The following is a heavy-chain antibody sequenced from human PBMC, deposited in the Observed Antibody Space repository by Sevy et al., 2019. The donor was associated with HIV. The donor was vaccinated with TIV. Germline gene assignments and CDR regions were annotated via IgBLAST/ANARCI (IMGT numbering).Heavy chain of an antibody. D-gene: IGHD6-13*01. CDR3: ARDTAAAGTGTFDY. J-gene: IGHJ4*02. Sequence: SETLSLTCTVSGGSISSGDYYWSWIRQPPGKGLEWIGYIYYSGSTYYNPSLKSRVTISVDTSKNQFSLKLSSVTAADTAVYYCARDTAAAGTGTFDYWGQGTLVTVS. CDR2: IYYSGST. CDR1: GGSISSGDYY. V-gene: IGHV4-30-4*01.